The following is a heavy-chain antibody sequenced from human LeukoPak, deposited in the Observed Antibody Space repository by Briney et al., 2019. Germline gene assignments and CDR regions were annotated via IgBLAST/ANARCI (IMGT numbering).Heavy chain of an antibody. J-gene: IGHJ4*02. CDR2: ISGSGGST. V-gene: IGHV3-23*01. CDR1: GFTFSSYS. CDR3: AKVCGGDCYFYFDY. D-gene: IGHD2-21*02. Sequence: GGSLRPSCAASGFTFSSYSMSWVRQAPGKGLEWVSAISGSGGSTYYADSVKGRFTISRDNSKNTLYLQMNSLRAKDTAVYYCAKVCGGDCYFYFDYWGQGTLVTVSS.